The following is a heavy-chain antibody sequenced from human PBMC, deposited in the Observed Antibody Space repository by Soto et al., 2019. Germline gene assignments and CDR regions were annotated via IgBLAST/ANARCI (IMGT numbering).Heavy chain of an antibody. J-gene: IGHJ4*02. V-gene: IGHV1-46*01. CDR3: ARATASGYDKFDY. D-gene: IGHD5-12*01. Sequence: ASVKVSCKAPGYTFISYYMNWVRKAPGQGLEWMGIINPRDDTRSYLQKFQGRVTMTRDTSTSTFYMELSSLRSEDTAVYFCARATASGYDKFDYWGPGTRVTVSS. CDR2: INPRDDTR. CDR1: GYTFISYY.